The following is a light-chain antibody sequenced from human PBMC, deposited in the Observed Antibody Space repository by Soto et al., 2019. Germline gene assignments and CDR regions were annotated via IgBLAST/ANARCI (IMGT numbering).Light chain of an antibody. J-gene: IGKJ1*01. CDR1: LTISDNY. CDR3: QPYGGSMT. Sequence: EIVLTHSPGSRSLSPGERATLSCRASLTISDNYLAWYQQKAGQAPRLVIYGASSRDTGIPDRFSGIGSGTDFTLTTGRLEPEDFAVYYCQPYGGSMTFGQGTKVDIK. V-gene: IGKV3-20*01. CDR2: GAS.